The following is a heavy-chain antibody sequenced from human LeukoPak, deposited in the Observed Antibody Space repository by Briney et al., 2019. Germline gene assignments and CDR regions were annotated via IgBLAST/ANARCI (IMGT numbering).Heavy chain of an antibody. CDR3: ARRRYYDSRSDAFDI. D-gene: IGHD3-22*01. J-gene: IGHJ3*02. Sequence: ASVKVSCKGSGYTFTSYGISWVRQAPGQGLEWMGWISAYNGNTSYAQKLQGRVTMTTDTSTSTAYMELRSLRSDDTAVYYCARRRYYDSRSDAFDIWGQGTMVTVSS. CDR1: GYTFTSYG. CDR2: ISAYNGNT. V-gene: IGHV1-18*01.